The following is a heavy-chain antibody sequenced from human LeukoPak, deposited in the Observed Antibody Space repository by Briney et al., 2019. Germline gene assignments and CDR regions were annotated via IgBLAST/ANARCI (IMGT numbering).Heavy chain of an antibody. Sequence: KPSETLSLTCTVSGGSISSSSYYWGWIRQPPGKGLEWIGSIYYSGSTYYNPSLKSRVTISVDTSKNQFSLKLSSVTAADTAVYYCARRPRDSSENLFDFWGRGTLVTVSS. CDR1: GGSISSSSYY. J-gene: IGHJ4*02. V-gene: IGHV4-39*01. CDR2: IYYSGST. D-gene: IGHD3-22*01. CDR3: ARRPRDSSENLFDF.